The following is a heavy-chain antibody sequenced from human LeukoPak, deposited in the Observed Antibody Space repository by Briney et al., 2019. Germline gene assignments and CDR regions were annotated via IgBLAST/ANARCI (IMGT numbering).Heavy chain of an antibody. CDR1: GGSISSYY. CDR3: ARAALGGGSCYFDY. D-gene: IGHD2-15*01. V-gene: IGHV4-4*07. J-gene: IGHJ4*02. CDR2: IYTRGSP. Sequence: PSETLSLTCTVSGGSISSYYWSWIRQPAGKGLEWIGRIYTRGSPNYNPSLKSRVTMSLDTSKNQFSLKLSSVTAADTAVYYCARAALGGGSCYFDYWGQGTLVTVSS.